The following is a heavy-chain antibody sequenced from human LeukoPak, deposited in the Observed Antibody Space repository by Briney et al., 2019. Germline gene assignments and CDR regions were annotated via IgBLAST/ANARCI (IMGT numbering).Heavy chain of an antibody. J-gene: IGHJ4*02. V-gene: IGHV1-69*05. D-gene: IGHD1-26*01. CDR3: ARDAGIVGATGDY. Sequence: SVKVSCKASGGTFSSYAISWVRQAPGQGLEWMGGIIPIFGTANYAQKFQGRVTMTRDTSISTAYMELSRLRSDDTAVYYCARDAGIVGATGDYWGQGTLVTVSS. CDR2: IIPIFGTA. CDR1: GGTFSSYA.